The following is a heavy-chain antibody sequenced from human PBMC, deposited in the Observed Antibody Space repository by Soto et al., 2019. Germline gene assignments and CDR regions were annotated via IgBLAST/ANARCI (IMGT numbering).Heavy chain of an antibody. D-gene: IGHD2-15*01. V-gene: IGHV4-61*01. CDR3: ARVGSPRENYYYGMDV. Sequence: SSDPLSHTCTFSGCSVRRGSYYWSWIRQPPGKGLEWIGYIYYSGSTNYNPSLKSRVTISVDTSKNQFSLKLSSVTAAATAVYYCARVGSPRENYYYGMDVWGQGTTVTVSS. CDR1: GCSVRRGSYY. J-gene: IGHJ6*02. CDR2: IYYSGST.